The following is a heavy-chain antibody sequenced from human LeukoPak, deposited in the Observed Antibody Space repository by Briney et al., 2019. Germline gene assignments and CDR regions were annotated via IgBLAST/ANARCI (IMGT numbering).Heavy chain of an antibody. CDR3: ARIVGATGDNWFDP. Sequence: PGGSLRLSCAASGFTFSDYYMSWIRQAPGKGLEWVSYISSSGSTIYYADSVKGRFTVSRDNAKNSLYLQMNSLRAEDTAVYYCARIVGATGDNWFDPWGQGTLVTVSS. J-gene: IGHJ5*02. V-gene: IGHV3-11*04. D-gene: IGHD1-26*01. CDR1: GFTFSDYY. CDR2: ISSSGSTI.